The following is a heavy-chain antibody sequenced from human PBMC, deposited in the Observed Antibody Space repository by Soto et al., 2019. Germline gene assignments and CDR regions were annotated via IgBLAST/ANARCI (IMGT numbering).Heavy chain of an antibody. CDR2: INSDGSSS. Sequence: PGGSLRLSCAASGFTFSSYWMHWVRQAPEKGLVWVSHINSDGSSSTYADSVKGRFTISRDNAKNSLYLQMNSLRAEDTAVYYCAREGMVGDYLLAYGMDVWGQGTTVTVAS. CDR1: GFTFSSYW. D-gene: IGHD4-17*01. CDR3: AREGMVGDYLLAYGMDV. J-gene: IGHJ6*02. V-gene: IGHV3-74*01.